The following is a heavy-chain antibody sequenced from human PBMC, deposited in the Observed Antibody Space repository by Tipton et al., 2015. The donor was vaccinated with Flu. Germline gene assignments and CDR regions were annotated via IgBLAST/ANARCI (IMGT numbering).Heavy chain of an antibody. Sequence: TLSLTCAVYGGSFSGYYWSWIRQPPGKGLEWIGEINHSGSSNYNPAPKSRGTISVDTSKNQFSLKLSSVTAADTAVYYCARGLYGSGSYQRRYFDSWGQGTLVTVSS. CDR2: INHSGSS. CDR1: GGSFSGYY. J-gene: IGHJ4*02. CDR3: ARGLYGSGSYQRRYFDS. V-gene: IGHV4-34*01. D-gene: IGHD3-10*01.